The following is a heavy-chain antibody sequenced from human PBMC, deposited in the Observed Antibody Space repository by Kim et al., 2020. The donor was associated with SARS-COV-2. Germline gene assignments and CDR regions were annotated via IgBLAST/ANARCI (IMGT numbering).Heavy chain of an antibody. Sequence: GGSLRLSCVASGFTFSSYVMSWVRQAPGKGLEWISVIGASGSATWYGDSVKGRFTISRDNSKNTLYLHMNSLRAEDTGEYYCASRSSDTLTGYVDYWGQGTLVTVSS. V-gene: IGHV3-23*05. CDR1: GFTFSSYV. CDR2: IGASGSAT. D-gene: IGHD3-9*01. CDR3: ASRSSDTLTGYVDY. J-gene: IGHJ4*02.